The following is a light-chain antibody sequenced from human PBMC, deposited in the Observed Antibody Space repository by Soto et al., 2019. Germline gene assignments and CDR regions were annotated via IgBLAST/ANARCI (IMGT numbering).Light chain of an antibody. CDR3: ASYAGTKLFV. J-gene: IGLJ1*01. CDR1: SSDVGSYNY. CDR2: EVT. Sequence: QSALTQPPSASGSPGQSLTISCTGTSSDVGSYNYVSWYQQRPGKAPKLVIYEVTKRPSGVPDRFSGSKSGSTASLTVSGLQADDEAEYYCASYAGTKLFVFGSGTKLTVL. V-gene: IGLV2-8*01.